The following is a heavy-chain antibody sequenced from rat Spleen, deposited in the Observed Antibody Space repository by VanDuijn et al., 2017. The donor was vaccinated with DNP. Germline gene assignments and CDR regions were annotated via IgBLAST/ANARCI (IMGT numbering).Heavy chain of an antibody. V-gene: IGHV5S13*01. CDR2: ITNSGGST. CDR3: TSNPHVRTAAPFDY. D-gene: IGHD3-8*01. J-gene: IGHJ2*01. CDR1: GFTFINYG. Sequence: EVQLVESGGGLVQPGRSLKLSCAASGFTFINYGMAWVRQAPTKGLEWVASITNSGGSTYYRDSVKGRFTISRDNEKSTLYLQMASLRSEDTATYYCTSNPHVRTAAPFDYWGQGVMVTVSS.